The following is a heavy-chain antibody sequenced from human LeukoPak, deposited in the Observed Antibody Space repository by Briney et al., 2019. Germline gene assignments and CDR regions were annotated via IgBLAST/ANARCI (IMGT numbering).Heavy chain of an antibody. V-gene: IGHV3-7*01. CDR3: ARWRGSTSERSDY. J-gene: IGHJ4*02. D-gene: IGHD2-2*01. Sequence: GGSLRLSCTAPGFTLSDDWITWVPHAPRTGRAWVANIKQDGSAKYYVDSVKGRFTISRDNAKNSLYLQMDSLRVEDTATYYCARWRGSTSERSDYWGQGTLVTVST. CDR1: GFTLSDDW. CDR2: IKQDGSAK.